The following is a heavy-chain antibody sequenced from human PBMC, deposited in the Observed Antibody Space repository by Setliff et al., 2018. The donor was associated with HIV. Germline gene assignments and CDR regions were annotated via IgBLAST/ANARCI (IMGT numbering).Heavy chain of an antibody. D-gene: IGHD3-22*01. J-gene: IGHJ4*02. V-gene: IGHV4-59*01. CDR3: ARDPGDYDRKFDH. CDR1: GGSISFYY. CDR2: TFDNGNT. Sequence: PSETLSLTSPISGGSISFYYWNWLRQTPGKGLEWIAYTFDNGNTHSHPSLESRVTLSLDTSRNLFSLRLASVTAADTAVYYCARDPGDYDRKFDHWGQGALVTVSS.